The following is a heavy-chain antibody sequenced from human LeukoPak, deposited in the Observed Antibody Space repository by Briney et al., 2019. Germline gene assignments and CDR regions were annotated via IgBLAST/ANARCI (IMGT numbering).Heavy chain of an antibody. D-gene: IGHD6-13*01. CDR3: AVQHGADV. CDR1: GGSISSSSYY. CDR2: IYYSGST. V-gene: IGHV4-39*07. J-gene: IGHJ6*02. Sequence: SETLSLTCTVSGGSISSSSYYWGWIRQPPGKGLEWIGNIYYSGSTYYNPSLKSRVTISVDTSKNQFSLKLISVTAADTAVYYCAVQHGADVWGQGTTVTVSS.